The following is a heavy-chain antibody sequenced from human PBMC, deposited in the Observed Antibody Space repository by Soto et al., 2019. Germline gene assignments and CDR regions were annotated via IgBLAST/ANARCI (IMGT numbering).Heavy chain of an antibody. CDR3: ASSGWWYFDY. V-gene: IGHV4-39*01. CDR1: GGSISSSSYY. D-gene: IGHD6-19*01. CDR2: IYYSGIT. J-gene: IGHJ4*02. Sequence: SETLSLTCTVSGGSISSSSYYWGWIRQPPGKGLEWIGSIYYSGITYYNPSLKSRVTISVDTSKNQFSLKLSSVTAADTAVYYCASSGWWYFDYWGQGTLVTVSS.